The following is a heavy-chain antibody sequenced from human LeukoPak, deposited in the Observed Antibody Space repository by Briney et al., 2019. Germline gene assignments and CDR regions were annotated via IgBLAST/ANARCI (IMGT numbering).Heavy chain of an antibody. D-gene: IGHD3-3*01. CDR1: GFTFDNHA. V-gene: IGHV3-23*01. CDR2: ITGSGDAR. CDR3: AKDILTYYYGTSGYYFDY. J-gene: IGHJ4*02. Sequence: GGSLRLSCAASGFTFDNHAMTWVRQAPRKGLEWVSVITGSGDARYYADSVKGRFTISRDNSKNTLHLQMNTLRVEDTALYYCAKDILTYYYGTSGYYFDYWGQGTLVTVSS.